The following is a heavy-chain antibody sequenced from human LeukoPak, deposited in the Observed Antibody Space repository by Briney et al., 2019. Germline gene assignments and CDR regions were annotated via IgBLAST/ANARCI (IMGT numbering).Heavy chain of an antibody. V-gene: IGHV4-34*01. Sequence: KPSETLSLTCAVYGGSFSGYYWSWIRQPPGKGLELTGEINHSGSTNYNPSLKSRVTISVDTSKNQFSLKLSSVTAADSAVYYCAAADTVDYWGQGSHVTVSS. CDR2: INHSGST. CDR3: AAADTVDY. D-gene: IGHD6-13*01. CDR1: GGSFSGYY. J-gene: IGHJ4*02.